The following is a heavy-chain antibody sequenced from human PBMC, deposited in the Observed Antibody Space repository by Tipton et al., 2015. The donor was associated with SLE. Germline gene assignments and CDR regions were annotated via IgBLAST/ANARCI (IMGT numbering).Heavy chain of an antibody. CDR2: ISSSSSTI. J-gene: IGHJ4*02. V-gene: IGHV3-48*04. CDR3: ARRDSGHY. D-gene: IGHD3/OR15-3a*01. Sequence: SLRLSCAASGFTFSSYSMNWVRQAPGKGLEWVSYISSSSSTIYYADSVKGRFTISRDNAKNSLYLQMNSLRAEDTAVYYCARRDSGHYWGQGTLVTVSS. CDR1: GFTFSSYS.